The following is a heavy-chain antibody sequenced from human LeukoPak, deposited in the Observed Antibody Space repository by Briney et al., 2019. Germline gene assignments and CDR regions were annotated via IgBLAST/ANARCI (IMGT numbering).Heavy chain of an antibody. CDR3: ARVRNKSIVGAIRYYFDY. V-gene: IGHV1-2*02. CDR1: GYTFTGYY. CDR2: INPNSGGT. D-gene: IGHD1-26*01. J-gene: IGHJ4*02. Sequence: GASVKVSCKASGYTFTGYYMNWVRQAPGQGLEWMGWINPNSGGTNYAQKFQGRVTMTRDTSISTAYMELSRLRSDDTAVYYCARVRNKSIVGAIRYYFDYWGQGTLVTVSS.